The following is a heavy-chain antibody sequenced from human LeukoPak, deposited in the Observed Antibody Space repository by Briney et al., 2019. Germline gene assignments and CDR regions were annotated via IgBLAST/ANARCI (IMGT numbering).Heavy chain of an antibody. CDR2: IRHDESNK. CDR1: GFTFRIYA. Sequence: GGSLRLSCAASGFTFRIYAMHWVRQAPGKGLEWVAFIRHDESNKYYADSVKGRFTISRDNSKNTLSLQMNSLRSDDTAVYYCATWGPHYDSWTGYYAFNYWGQGTLVTVSS. J-gene: IGHJ4*02. CDR3: ATWGPHYDSWTGYYAFNY. D-gene: IGHD3-3*01. V-gene: IGHV3-30*02.